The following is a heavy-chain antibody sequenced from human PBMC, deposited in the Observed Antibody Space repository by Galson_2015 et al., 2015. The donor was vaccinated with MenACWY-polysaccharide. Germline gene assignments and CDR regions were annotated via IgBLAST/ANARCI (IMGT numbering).Heavy chain of an antibody. J-gene: IGHJ3*02. V-gene: IGHV3-9*01. Sequence: SLRLSCAASGFSFDDYAMYWVRQTPGKGLEWVSGISWSSGSVGYADSVKGRFTISRDNAKHSLYLQMNSLRAEDTALYFCAKDMGSYFFGAFDISGQGTMVTAAS. CDR3: AKDMGSYFFGAFDI. CDR2: ISWSSGSV. CDR1: GFSFDDYA. D-gene: IGHD1-26*01.